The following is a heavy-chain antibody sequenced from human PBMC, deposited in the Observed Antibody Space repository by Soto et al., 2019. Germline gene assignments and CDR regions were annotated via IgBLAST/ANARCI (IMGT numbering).Heavy chain of an antibody. D-gene: IGHD1-20*01. V-gene: IGHV3-30*18. CDR3: AKAYKYVRVSRFDY. J-gene: IGHJ4*02. CDR1: GFTFSSYG. CDR2: ISYDGSNK. Sequence: QVQLVESGGGVVQPGRSLRLSCAASGFTFSSYGMHWVRQAPGKGLEWVAVISYDGSNKYYADSVKGRFTISRDNSKNTLYLQMNSLRAEDTAVYYCAKAYKYVRVSRFDYWGQGTLVTVSS.